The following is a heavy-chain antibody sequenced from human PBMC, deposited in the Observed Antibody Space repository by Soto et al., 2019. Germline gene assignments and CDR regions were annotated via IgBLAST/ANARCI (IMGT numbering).Heavy chain of an antibody. J-gene: IGHJ4*02. CDR2: LFYAGPA. D-gene: IGHD4-17*01. CDR1: GGSISSPSYN. Sequence: QLQESGPGLLKPSETLSLTCTVSGGSISSPSYNWGWVRQAPGKGPEWLGTLFYAGPAHYNPSRNSRLAISVDTSKSQVSLSLTSVTAADTAVYYCTTVASTHFDSWGQGAQVTVSS. CDR3: TTVASTHFDS. V-gene: IGHV4-39*01.